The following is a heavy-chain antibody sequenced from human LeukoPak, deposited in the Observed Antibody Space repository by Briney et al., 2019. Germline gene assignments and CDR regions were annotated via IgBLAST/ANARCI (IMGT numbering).Heavy chain of an antibody. D-gene: IGHD4-11*01. CDR1: GFTFDDYA. CDR3: RGATTTTHYYYMDV. V-gene: IGHV3-9*03. CDR2: ISWNSGSI. J-gene: IGHJ6*03. Sequence: GRSLRLSCAASGFTFDDYAMHWVRQAPGKGLEWVSGISWNSGSIGYADSVRGRFTISRDNAKNSLYLQMNSLRAEDMALYYCRGATTTTHYYYMDVWGKGTTVTVSS.